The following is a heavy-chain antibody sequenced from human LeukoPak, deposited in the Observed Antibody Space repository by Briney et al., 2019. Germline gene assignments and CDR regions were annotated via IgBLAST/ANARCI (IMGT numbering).Heavy chain of an antibody. D-gene: IGHD2-2*02. V-gene: IGHV4-39*01. CDR3: ATYCSGSSCHTRNQFDS. Sequence: PSETLSLTCTVSGGSMINDDYYWGWIRQPPGKGLEWIASIYYSGSSYYNPSLKSRLTISADTSKNQFSLILNSVTAADTAFYYCATYCSGSSCHTRNQFDSWGQGTLVTVSS. CDR1: GGSMINDDYY. CDR2: IYYSGSS. J-gene: IGHJ4*02.